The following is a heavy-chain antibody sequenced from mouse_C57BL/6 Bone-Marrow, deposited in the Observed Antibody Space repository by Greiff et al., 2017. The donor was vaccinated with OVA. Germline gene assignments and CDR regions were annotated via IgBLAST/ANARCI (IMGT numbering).Heavy chain of an antibody. V-gene: IGHV1-74*01. CDR2: IHPSDSDT. CDR3: AIYSSSYVNWYFDV. D-gene: IGHD1-1*01. J-gene: IGHJ1*03. Sequence: QVQLQQPGAELVKPGASVKVSCKASGYTFTSYWMHWVKQRPGQGLEWIGRIHPSDSDTNYNQKFKGKAILTADKSSSTAYMHLSSLTSEDSAVYYCAIYSSSYVNWYFDVWGTGTTVTVSS. CDR1: GYTFTSYW.